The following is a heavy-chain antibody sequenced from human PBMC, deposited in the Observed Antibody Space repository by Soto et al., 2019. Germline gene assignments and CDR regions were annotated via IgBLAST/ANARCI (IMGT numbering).Heavy chain of an antibody. Sequence: QVQLQESGPGLVKPSQTLSLTCTVSGGSISSGGYYWSWIRQHPGKGLEWIGYIYYSGSTYYNPSLKSRVTIAVDTSKNQFSLKLSSVTAADTAVYYCARVMVRGPITLFDYWGQGTLVTVSS. D-gene: IGHD3-10*01. CDR2: IYYSGST. CDR3: ARVMVRGPITLFDY. CDR1: GGSISSGGYY. J-gene: IGHJ4*02. V-gene: IGHV4-31*03.